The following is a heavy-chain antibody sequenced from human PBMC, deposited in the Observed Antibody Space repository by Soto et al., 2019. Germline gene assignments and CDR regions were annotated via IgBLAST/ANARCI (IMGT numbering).Heavy chain of an antibody. CDR1: GFTFSSYS. V-gene: IGHV3-48*02. CDR2: ISSSSSTI. CDR3: ARGLYYYDSSGYWGY. Sequence: EVQLVESGGGLVQPGGSLRLSCAASGFTFSSYSMNWVRRAPGKGLEWVSYISSSSSTIYYADSVKGRFTISRDNAKNSLYLQMNSLRDEDTAVYYCARGLYYYDSSGYWGYWGQGTLVTVSS. D-gene: IGHD3-22*01. J-gene: IGHJ4*02.